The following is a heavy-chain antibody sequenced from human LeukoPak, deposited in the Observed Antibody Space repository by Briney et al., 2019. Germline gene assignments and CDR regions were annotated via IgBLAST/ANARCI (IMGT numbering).Heavy chain of an antibody. CDR3: AKGPLRGTAAAIDY. CDR1: GFTFSSYA. CDR2: ISYDGRNK. D-gene: IGHD2-2*01. V-gene: IGHV3-30*04. J-gene: IGHJ4*02. Sequence: GRSLRLSCAASGFTFSSYAMHWVRQAPGKGLEWVAVISYDGRNKHYPDSVKGRFSISRDISTDTLWLQMDSLRTEDTAVYYCAKGPLRGTAAAIDYWGQGTLVTVSS.